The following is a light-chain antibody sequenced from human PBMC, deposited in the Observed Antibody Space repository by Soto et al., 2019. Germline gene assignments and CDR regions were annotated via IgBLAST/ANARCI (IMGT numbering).Light chain of an antibody. CDR1: SSNIGGNS. Sequence: QSVLTQPPSVSAAPGQKVTISCSGSSSNIGGNSVSWYQQLPGTAPKLLIYDDNKRPSGIPDRFSGSKSGTSATLGITGFQTGDEADYYCAAWDDSLNGEIFGTGTKVTVL. V-gene: IGLV1-51*01. CDR2: DDN. J-gene: IGLJ1*01. CDR3: AAWDDSLNGEI.